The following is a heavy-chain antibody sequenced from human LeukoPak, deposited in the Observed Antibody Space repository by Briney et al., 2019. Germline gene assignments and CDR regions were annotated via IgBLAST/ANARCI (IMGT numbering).Heavy chain of an antibody. D-gene: IGHD6-6*01. CDR3: ARGGWQLVPFDY. CDR2: IYYSGST. J-gene: IGHJ4*02. V-gene: IGHV4-59*01. Sequence: SETLSLTCTVSGGSISSYYWSWIRQPPGKGLEWIGYIYYSGSTNYNPSLKSRVTISVDTSKNQFSLKLSSVTAADTAVYYCARGGWQLVPFDYWGQGTLVTVPS. CDR1: GGSISSYY.